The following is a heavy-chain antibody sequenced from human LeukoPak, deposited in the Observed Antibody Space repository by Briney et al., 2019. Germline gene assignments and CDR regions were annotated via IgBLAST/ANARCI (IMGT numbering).Heavy chain of an antibody. CDR1: GYTFTSYY. D-gene: IGHD2-15*01. Sequence: GASVKVSCKASGYTFTSYYMHWVRQAPGQGLEWMGWISAYNGNTNYAQKLQGRVTMTTDTSTSTAYMELRSLRSDDTAVYYCARGYCSGGSCYSSYGMDVWGQGTTVTVSS. V-gene: IGHV1-18*04. CDR2: ISAYNGNT. CDR3: ARGYCSGGSCYSSYGMDV. J-gene: IGHJ6*02.